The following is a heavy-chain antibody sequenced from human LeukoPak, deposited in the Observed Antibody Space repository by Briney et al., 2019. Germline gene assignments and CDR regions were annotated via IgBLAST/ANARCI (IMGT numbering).Heavy chain of an antibody. CDR3: ARHWSSFDY. D-gene: IGHD1-26*01. Sequence: PSETLSLTCVVSNGSLSSYYWSWIRQSPEKGLEWIGEISHRGSTNYNPSFQSRVTISVDTSKNQFSLKLSSVTAADTAVYYCARHWSSFDYWGQGTLVTVSS. CDR2: ISHRGST. V-gene: IGHV4-34*01. J-gene: IGHJ4*02. CDR1: NGSLSSYY.